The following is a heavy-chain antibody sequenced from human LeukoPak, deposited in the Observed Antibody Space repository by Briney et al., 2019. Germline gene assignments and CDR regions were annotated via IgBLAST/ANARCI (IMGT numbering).Heavy chain of an antibody. CDR2: ISSGSSYI. J-gene: IGHJ6*03. V-gene: IGHV3-21*01. D-gene: IGHD5-12*01. CDR1: GFIFSSYS. CDR3: AYTSGYDFSSYYYYYMDV. Sequence: PGGSLRLSCAASGFIFSSYSINWVRQAPGKGLEWVSSISSGSSYIYYADSVKGRFTISRDNAKNSLYLQMNSLSAEDTAVYYCAYTSGYDFSSYYYYYMDVWGKGTTVTVSS.